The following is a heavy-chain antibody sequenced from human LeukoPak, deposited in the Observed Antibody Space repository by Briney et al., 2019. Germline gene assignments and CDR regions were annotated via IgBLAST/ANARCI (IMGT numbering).Heavy chain of an antibody. CDR2: ISYDGSNK. V-gene: IGHV3-30-3*01. CDR3: ARSAVRGVACDY. J-gene: IGHJ4*02. CDR1: GFTFSSYA. Sequence: GGSLRLSCAASGFTFSSYAMHWVRQAPGKGLEWVAVISYDGSNKYYADSVKGRFTISRDNAKNTLFLDMHSLRPGDSAVYYCARSAVRGVACDYWGQGTLLTVSS. D-gene: IGHD3-10*01.